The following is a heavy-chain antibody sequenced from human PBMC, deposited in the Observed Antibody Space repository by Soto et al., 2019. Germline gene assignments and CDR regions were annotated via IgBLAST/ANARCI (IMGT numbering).Heavy chain of an antibody. V-gene: IGHV1-69*13. D-gene: IGHD4-4*01. CDR3: ARDGGVYDYSPFDY. J-gene: IGHJ4*02. CDR1: VGTFSSYA. CDR2: IIPIFGTA. Sequence: ASVTVSCKASVGTFSSYAISWVRQAPGQGLEWMGGIIPIFGTADYAQKFQGRVTITAHESTSAAYMELSSLRSEDTAVYYCARDGGVYDYSPFDYWGQGTLVTVSS.